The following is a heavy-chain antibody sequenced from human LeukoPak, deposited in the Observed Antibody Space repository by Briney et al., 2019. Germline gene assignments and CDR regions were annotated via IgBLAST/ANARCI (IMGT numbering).Heavy chain of an antibody. CDR2: IWYDGSNK. Sequence: GGSLRLSCAASGFTFSSYGMYWVRQAPGKGLEWVAVIWYDGSNKYYADSVKGRFTISRDNSKNTLYLQMNSLRAEDTAVYYCARDGLEMATFYFDYWGQGTLVTVSS. CDR3: ARDGLEMATFYFDY. V-gene: IGHV3-33*01. J-gene: IGHJ4*02. CDR1: GFTFSSYG. D-gene: IGHD5-24*01.